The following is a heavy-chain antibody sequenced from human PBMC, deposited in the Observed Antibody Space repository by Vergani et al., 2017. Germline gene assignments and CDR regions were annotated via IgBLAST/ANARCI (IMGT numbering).Heavy chain of an antibody. CDR2: IYNSGNG. V-gene: IGHV4-39*01. J-gene: IGHJ2*01. D-gene: IGHD3-16*01. CDR1: GDSIFSRSYY. Sequence: QMQLQESGPGLVKASETLSLTCTVSGDSIFSRSYYWGWIRQPPGKGREWIGSIYNSGNGDSSSSLKSRVTISADTSKNQFSLRLTSVTAADTAVYYCASGKYYSDSTSHFRGRYFDVWGRGTLVTVPS. CDR3: ASGKYYSDSTSHFRGRYFDV.